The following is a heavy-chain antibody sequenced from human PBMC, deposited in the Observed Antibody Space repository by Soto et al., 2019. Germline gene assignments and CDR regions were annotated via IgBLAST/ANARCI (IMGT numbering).Heavy chain of an antibody. CDR1: GGSVTGFY. CDR2: IFHSGSS. CDR3: ARASGLGVAHIDY. D-gene: IGHD6-19*01. Sequence: PSETLSLTCTVSGGSVTGFYCSWMRQPPGKGLEWIGYIFHSGSSNYHPSLKSRVTISVDTSKSQISLRLTSVTAADTAVYYCARASGLGVAHIDYWGQGTLVTVS. V-gene: IGHV4-59*02. J-gene: IGHJ4*02.